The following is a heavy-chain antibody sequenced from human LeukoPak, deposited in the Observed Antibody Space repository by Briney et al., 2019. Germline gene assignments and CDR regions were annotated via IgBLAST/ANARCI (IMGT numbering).Heavy chain of an antibody. Sequence: PSETLSLTCTVSGGSISSGGYYWSWIRQHPGKGLEWIGYIYYSGSTYYNPSLKSRVTISVDTSKNQFSLKLCSVTAADTAVYYCARGLGTYYYDSSGWYYFDYWGQGTLVTVSS. V-gene: IGHV4-31*03. D-gene: IGHD3-22*01. J-gene: IGHJ4*02. CDR3: ARGLGTYYYDSSGWYYFDY. CDR2: IYYSGST. CDR1: GGSISSGGYY.